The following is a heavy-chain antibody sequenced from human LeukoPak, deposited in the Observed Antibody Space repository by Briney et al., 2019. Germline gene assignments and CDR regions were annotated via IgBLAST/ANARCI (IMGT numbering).Heavy chain of an antibody. Sequence: GASVKVSCKASGYTFTSYYMHWVRQAPGQGLEWMGIINPSGGSTSYAQKFQGRVTMTRDTSISTAYMELSRLRSDDTAVYYCARDRELGGSSDLGAFDIWGQGTMVTVPS. CDR3: ARDRELGGSSDLGAFDI. J-gene: IGHJ3*02. CDR2: INPSGGST. D-gene: IGHD1-26*01. V-gene: IGHV1-46*01. CDR1: GYTFTSYY.